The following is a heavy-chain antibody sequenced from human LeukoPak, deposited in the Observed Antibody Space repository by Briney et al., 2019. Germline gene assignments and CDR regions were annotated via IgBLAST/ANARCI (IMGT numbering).Heavy chain of an antibody. J-gene: IGHJ4*02. CDR1: AFIVSSNY. V-gene: IGHV3-66*01. CDR2: IYIGGNT. Sequence: QPGGSLRLSCAASAFIVSSNYMSWVRQAPRKGLEWVSVIYIGGNTYYADSVKGRFTISRDNSKNTLYLQMNSLRAEDTAVYYCASGQHNFDYWGQGTLVTVSS. CDR3: ASGQHNFDY.